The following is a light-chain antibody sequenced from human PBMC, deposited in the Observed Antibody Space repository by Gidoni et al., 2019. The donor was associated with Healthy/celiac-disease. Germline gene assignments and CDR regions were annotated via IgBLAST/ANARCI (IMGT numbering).Light chain of an antibody. CDR3: QQYNNWPGT. V-gene: IGKV3-15*01. Sequence: EIVMPQSPATLSVSPGESATLSCRASQSVSSNLAWYQQKPGQAPRLLIYGATTRATGIPARFSGSGSGTEFTLTISSLQSEDVAVYYCQQYNNWPGTFGQXTKVEIK. J-gene: IGKJ1*01. CDR1: QSVSSN. CDR2: GAT.